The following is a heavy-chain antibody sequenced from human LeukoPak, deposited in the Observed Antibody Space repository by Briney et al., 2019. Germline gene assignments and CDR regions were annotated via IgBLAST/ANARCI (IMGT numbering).Heavy chain of an antibody. D-gene: IGHD6-13*01. V-gene: IGHV4-38-2*02. Sequence: SQTLSLTCAVSGYSISSGYYWGWIRPPPGKGLEWIGTIYHSGSTYYNPSLKSRATISVDTSKNQFSLKLSSVTAADTAVYYCARDLYSSSWYQSQYFDYWGQGTLVTVSS. CDR2: IYHSGST. CDR1: GYSISSGYY. CDR3: ARDLYSSSWYQSQYFDY. J-gene: IGHJ4*02.